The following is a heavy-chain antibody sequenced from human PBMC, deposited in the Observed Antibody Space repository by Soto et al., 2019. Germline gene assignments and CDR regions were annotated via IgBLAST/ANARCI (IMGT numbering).Heavy chain of an antibody. J-gene: IGHJ6*02. CDR2: ISYDGSNK. Sequence: QVQLVESGGGVVQPGRSLRLSCAASGFTFSSYGMHWVRQAPGKGLEWVAVISYDGSNKYYADSVKGRFTISRDNSKNTLYLQMNSLRAEDTAVYYCAKDLLYYYYGMAVWGQGTTVTVSS. CDR1: GFTFSSYG. V-gene: IGHV3-30*18. CDR3: AKDLLYYYYGMAV.